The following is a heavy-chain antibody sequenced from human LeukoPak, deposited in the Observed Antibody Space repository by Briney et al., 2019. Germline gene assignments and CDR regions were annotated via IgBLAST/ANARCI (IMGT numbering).Heavy chain of an antibody. CDR3: ARGGLGYCSGGSCPSNWFDP. CDR1: GYTFTSYY. Sequence: ASVKVSFKASGYTFTSYYMHWVRQAPGQGLEWMGWISPYNGNTNYAQKLQGRVTMTTDTSTSTAYMDLRSLRSDDTAVYYCARGGLGYCSGGSCPSNWFDPWGQGTLVTVSS. J-gene: IGHJ5*02. D-gene: IGHD2-15*01. CDR2: ISPYNGNT. V-gene: IGHV1-18*04.